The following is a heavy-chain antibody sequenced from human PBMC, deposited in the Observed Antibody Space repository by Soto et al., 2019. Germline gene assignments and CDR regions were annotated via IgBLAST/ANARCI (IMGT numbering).Heavy chain of an antibody. Sequence: PGGSLRLSCAASGFTFSSYAMSWVRQAPGKGLEWVSAISGSGGSTYYADSVKGRFTISRDNSKNTLYLQMNSLRAEDTAVYYCAKDTYSLRGVRGVGSFAFDIWGQGTMVTVSS. CDR3: AKDTYSLRGVRGVGSFAFDI. D-gene: IGHD3-10*01. CDR2: ISGSGGST. J-gene: IGHJ3*02. CDR1: GFTFSSYA. V-gene: IGHV3-23*01.